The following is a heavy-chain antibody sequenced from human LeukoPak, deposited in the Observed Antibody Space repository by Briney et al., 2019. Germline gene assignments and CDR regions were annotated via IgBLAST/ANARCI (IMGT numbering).Heavy chain of an antibody. J-gene: IGHJ4*02. D-gene: IGHD1-26*01. CDR3: ARGLLVGATTGIDY. Sequence: ASVKVSCKASGGTFTGYYMHWVRQAPGQGLEWMGWINPNSGGTNYAQKFQGRVTMTRDTSISTAYMELSRLRSDDTAVYYCARGLLVGATTGIDYWGQGTLVTVSS. CDR1: GGTFTGYY. V-gene: IGHV1-2*02. CDR2: INPNSGGT.